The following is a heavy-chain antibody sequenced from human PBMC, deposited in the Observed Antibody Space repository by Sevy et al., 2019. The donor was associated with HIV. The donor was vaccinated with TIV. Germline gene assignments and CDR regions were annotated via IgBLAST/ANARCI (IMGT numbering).Heavy chain of an antibody. J-gene: IGHJ4*02. CDR2: ISYDGIIK. CDR3: AREGGYTSAWSPGNY. CDR1: GFTFNTHA. D-gene: IGHD6-19*01. Sequence: GGSLRLSCVASGFTFNTHAMHWVRQAPGKGLEWVALISYDGIIKYYADSVKGRLTISRDNSKNTLSLQMNSLRIEDTAVYYCAREGGYTSAWSPGNYWGQGTLVTVSS. V-gene: IGHV3-30*04.